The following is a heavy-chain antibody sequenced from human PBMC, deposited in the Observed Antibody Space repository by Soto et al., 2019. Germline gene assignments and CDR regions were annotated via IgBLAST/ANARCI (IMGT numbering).Heavy chain of an antibody. V-gene: IGHV4-39*01. CDR1: GGSISSSSYY. Sequence: SETLSLTCTVSGGSISSSSYYWGWIRQPPGKGLEWIGSIYYSGSTYYNPSLKSRVTISVDTSKNQFSLKLSSVTAADTAVYYCARWWNDILTGYSAYYFDYWGHGTLVTVSS. CDR3: ARWWNDILTGYSAYYFDY. J-gene: IGHJ4*01. D-gene: IGHD3-9*01. CDR2: IYYSGST.